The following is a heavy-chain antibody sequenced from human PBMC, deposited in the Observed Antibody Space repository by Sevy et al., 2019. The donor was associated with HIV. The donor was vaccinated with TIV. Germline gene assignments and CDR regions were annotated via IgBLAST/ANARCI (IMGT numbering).Heavy chain of an antibody. CDR2: ITWDGDST. J-gene: IGHJ4*02. D-gene: IGHD1-1*01. CDR3: AKDMGFTGTFPLDY. V-gene: IGHV3-43D*04. Sequence: GESLKISCAASGFTFDDYPMHWVRQAPGKRLEWVSLITWDGDSTYYADSVKGRFTISRDNSKNSLYLQMNSLRAEDTALYYCAKDMGFTGTFPLDYWGQGTLVTVSS. CDR1: GFTFDDYP.